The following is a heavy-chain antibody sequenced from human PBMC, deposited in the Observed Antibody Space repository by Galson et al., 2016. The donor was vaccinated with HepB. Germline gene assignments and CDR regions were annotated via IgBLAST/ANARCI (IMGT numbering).Heavy chain of an antibody. J-gene: IGHJ4*02. CDR1: GFTFTSYW. D-gene: IGHD3-16*01. Sequence: SLRLSCAASGFTFTSYWMSWIRQAPGKGLEWVAKIRQDGSSKGNVDSVKGRFTISRDNAKNSLYLQMNSLRVDDTGVYYCTREGHGGFDSWGQGTLVIVSS. CDR2: IRQDGSSK. V-gene: IGHV3-7*01. CDR3: TREGHGGFDS.